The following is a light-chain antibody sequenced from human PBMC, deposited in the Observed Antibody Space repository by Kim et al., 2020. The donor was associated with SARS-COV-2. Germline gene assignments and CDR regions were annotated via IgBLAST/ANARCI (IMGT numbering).Light chain of an antibody. CDR2: AAS. J-gene: IGKJ4*01. CDR1: QGISSY. Sequence: DIQLTQSPSFLSASVGDRVTITCRASQGISSYLAWYQQKPGKAPNLLIYAASTLQSGVPSRFSGSGSGTEFTLTISSLQPEDFATYYCQQLNSSPPTFGGGTKVDIK. CDR3: QQLNSSPPT. V-gene: IGKV1-9*01.